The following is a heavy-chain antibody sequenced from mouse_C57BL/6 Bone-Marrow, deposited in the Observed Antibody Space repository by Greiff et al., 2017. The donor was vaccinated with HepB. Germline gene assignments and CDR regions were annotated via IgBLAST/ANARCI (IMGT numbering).Heavy chain of an antibody. V-gene: IGHV1-78*01. CDR1: GYTFTDHT. CDR2: IYPRDGST. D-gene: IGHD2-2*01. J-gene: IGHJ3*01. Sequence: VQLQQSDAELVKPGASVKISCKVSGYTFTDHTIHWMKQRPEQGLEWVGYIYPRDGSTKYNEKFKGKATLTADKSSSTAYMQLNSLTSEDSAVYVCAGNIGGYDGSFAYWGQGTLVTVSA. CDR3: AGNIGGYDGSFAY.